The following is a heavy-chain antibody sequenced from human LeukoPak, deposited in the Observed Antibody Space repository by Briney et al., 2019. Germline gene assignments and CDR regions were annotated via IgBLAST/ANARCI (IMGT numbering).Heavy chain of an antibody. Sequence: SVRVSCKASGGTFSSYAISWVRQAPGQGLEWMGGIIPIFGTANYAQKFQGRVTITADESTSTAYMELSSLRSEDTAVHYCASGTWGRTETFDPWGQGTLVTVSS. V-gene: IGHV1-69*13. J-gene: IGHJ5*02. CDR3: ASGTWGRTETFDP. D-gene: IGHD3-16*01. CDR1: GGTFSSYA. CDR2: IIPIFGTA.